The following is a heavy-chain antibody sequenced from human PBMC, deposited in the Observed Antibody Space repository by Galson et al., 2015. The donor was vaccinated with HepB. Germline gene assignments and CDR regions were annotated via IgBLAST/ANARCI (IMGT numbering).Heavy chain of an antibody. Sequence: SLRLSCAASGFTVNTYWMSWVRQAPGKGLEWVANINRDGSERYYVDSVKGRFTISRDNAKNSLYLQMNSLRAEDTAVYYCARAPSSCWTLFDYWGQGALVTVSS. CDR2: INRDGSER. D-gene: IGHD6-19*01. V-gene: IGHV3-7*03. CDR1: GFTVNTYW. CDR3: ARAPSSCWTLFDY. J-gene: IGHJ4*02.